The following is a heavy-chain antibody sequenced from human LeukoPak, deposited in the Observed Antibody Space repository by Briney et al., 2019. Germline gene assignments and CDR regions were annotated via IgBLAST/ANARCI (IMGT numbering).Heavy chain of an antibody. CDR2: IYYTGTT. CDR3: ARVHAVVGTNLFDY. J-gene: IGHJ4*02. Sequence: SETLSLTCTVSGSSISSSYWSWIRQPPGKGLEWIGYIYYTGTTNYNPSLKSRVTISVDTSKNQFSLKLSSVTAADTAVYYCARVHAVVGTNLFDYWGQGTLVTVSS. V-gene: IGHV4-59*12. D-gene: IGHD3-22*01. CDR1: GSSISSSY.